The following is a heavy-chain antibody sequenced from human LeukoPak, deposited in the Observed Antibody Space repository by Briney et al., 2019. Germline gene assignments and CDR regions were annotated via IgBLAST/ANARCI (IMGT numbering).Heavy chain of an antibody. CDR1: GVTFSSYS. D-gene: IGHD2-15*01. J-gene: IGHJ4*02. CDR2: INSSSSSI. V-gene: IGHV3-21*01. CDR3: ARDTGRNFFVY. Sequence: GETLRLSCAASGVTFSSYSRNWVRQPPGKGLEWVSPINSSSSSIYYAHPVKGRFTISIDNAKNSLYLQMNGLRAEDRAVYYCARDTGRNFFVYWGEGALVAVSS.